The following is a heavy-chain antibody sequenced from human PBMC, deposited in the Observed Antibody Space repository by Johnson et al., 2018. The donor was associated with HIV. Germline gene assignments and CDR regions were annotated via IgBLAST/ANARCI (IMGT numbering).Heavy chain of an antibody. CDR1: GFTFSSYD. D-gene: IGHD4-17*01. Sequence: VQLVESGGGLVQPGGSLRLSCAASGFTFSSYDMHWVRQATGKGLEWVSAIGTAGDTYYPGSVKGRFTISRDNSKNTLYLQMNSLRAEDTALYYCARDRPPGHDYGDYATNAFDIWGQGTMVTVSS. J-gene: IGHJ3*02. CDR2: IGTAGDT. V-gene: IGHV3-13*01. CDR3: ARDRPPGHDYGDYATNAFDI.